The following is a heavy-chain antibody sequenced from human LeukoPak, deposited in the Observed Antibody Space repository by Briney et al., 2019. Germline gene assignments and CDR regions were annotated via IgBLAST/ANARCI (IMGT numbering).Heavy chain of an antibody. J-gene: IGHJ4*02. CDR3: ARRGSGWYVDY. Sequence: PGQPLKISCKASGYTFTSYWIGWVRQMPGKGLEWMGIIYPGDSDTRYSPSFQGQVSISVDKSISTAYLQWSSLKASDTAMYYCARRGSGWYVDYWGQGTLVTVSS. V-gene: IGHV5-51*01. D-gene: IGHD6-19*01. CDR2: IYPGDSDT. CDR1: GYTFTSYW.